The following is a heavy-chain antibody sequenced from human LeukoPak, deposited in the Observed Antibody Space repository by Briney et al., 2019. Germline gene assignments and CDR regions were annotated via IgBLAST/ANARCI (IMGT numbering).Heavy chain of an antibody. CDR1: GFTFNNAW. V-gene: IGHV3-15*01. J-gene: IGHJ3*02. CDR2: IKSKTDGGTT. CDR3: TTFMITFGGVIADHDAFDI. Sequence: PGGSLRRYGAASGFTFNNAWMSWVRQGPGKGLEWVGRIKSKTDGGTTDYAAPVKGRFTISRDDSKNTPYLQMNSLKTEDTAVYYCTTFMITFGGVIADHDAFDIWGQGTMVTVSS. D-gene: IGHD3-16*02.